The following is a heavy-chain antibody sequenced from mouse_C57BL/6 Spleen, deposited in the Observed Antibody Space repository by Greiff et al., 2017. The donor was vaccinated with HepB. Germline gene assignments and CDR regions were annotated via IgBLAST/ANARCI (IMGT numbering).Heavy chain of an antibody. V-gene: IGHV1-26*01. Sequence: EVQLQQSGPELVKPGASVKISCKASGYTFTDYYMNWVKQSHGKSLEWIGDINPNNGGTSYNQKFKGKATLTVDKSSSTAYMELRSLTSEDSAVYYCAREADSNFFAYWGQGTLVTVSA. D-gene: IGHD2-5*01. CDR3: AREADSNFFAY. J-gene: IGHJ3*01. CDR1: GYTFTDYY. CDR2: INPNNGGT.